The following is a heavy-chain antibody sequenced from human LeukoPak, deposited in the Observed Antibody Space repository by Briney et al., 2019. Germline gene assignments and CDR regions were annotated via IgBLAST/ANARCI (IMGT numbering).Heavy chain of an antibody. D-gene: IGHD4-23*01. J-gene: IGHJ3*02. CDR1: GGSISSSSYY. CDR3: ARNGGNSRKDAFDI. Sequence: SQTLSLTCTVSGGSISSSSYYWGWIRQPPGKGLEWIGSIYYSGSTYYNPSLKSRVTISVDTSKNQFSLKLSSVTAADTAVYYCARNGGNSRKDAFDIWGQGTMVTVSS. V-gene: IGHV4-39*01. CDR2: IYYSGST.